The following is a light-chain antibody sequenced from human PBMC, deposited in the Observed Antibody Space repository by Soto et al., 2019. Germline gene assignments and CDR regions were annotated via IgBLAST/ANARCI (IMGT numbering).Light chain of an antibody. Sequence: SALTQPASVSGSPGQSITISCTGTNNDVGGYNYVSWYQQHPDKAPKLMIYDVSNRPSGVSNRFSGSKSGNTASLTISGLQAEDEADYYCSSYTSSSRVFGGGTKLTVL. CDR3: SSYTSSSRV. V-gene: IGLV2-14*01. J-gene: IGLJ2*01. CDR1: NNDVGGYNY. CDR2: DVS.